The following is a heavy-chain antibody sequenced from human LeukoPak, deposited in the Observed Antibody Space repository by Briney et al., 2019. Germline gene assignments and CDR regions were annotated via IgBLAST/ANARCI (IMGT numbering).Heavy chain of an antibody. J-gene: IGHJ4*02. CDR3: AKDIGATIFWASFDY. D-gene: IGHD5-24*01. CDR1: GFTFDDYA. CDR2: ISWNSGSI. V-gene: IGHV3-9*03. Sequence: PGGSLRLSCAASGFTFDDYAMHWVRQAPGKGLEWVSGISWNSGSIGYADSVKGRFTISRDNAKKSLYLQMNSLRAEDMALYYCAKDIGATIFWASFDYWGQGTLVTVSS.